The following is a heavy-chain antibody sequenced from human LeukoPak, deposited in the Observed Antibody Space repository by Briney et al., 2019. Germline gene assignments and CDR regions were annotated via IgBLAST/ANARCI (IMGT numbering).Heavy chain of an antibody. CDR1: GGSFSGYY. D-gene: IGHD3-22*01. CDR3: ARGKAGIPYYYDSSGYKYFDY. V-gene: IGHV4-34*01. J-gene: IGHJ4*02. Sequence: SETLSPTCAVYGGSFSGYYWSWIRQPPGKGLEWIGEINHSGSTNYNPSLKSRVTISVDTSKNQFSLKLSSVTAADTAVYYCARGKAGIPYYYDSSGYKYFDYWGQGTLVTVSS. CDR2: INHSGST.